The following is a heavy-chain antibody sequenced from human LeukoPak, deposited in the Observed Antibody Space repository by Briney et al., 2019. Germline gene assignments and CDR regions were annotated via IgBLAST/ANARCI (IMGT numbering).Heavy chain of an antibody. CDR2: INPSGGST. Sequence: ASVKVSCKASGYTFTSYYMHWVRQAPGQGLEWMGIINPSGGSTSYAQKFQGRVTMTRDMSTSTVYMELSSLRSEDTAVYYCARDCPEQWLEGYNYSYWAVWGKGPRVTVPS. D-gene: IGHD6-19*01. J-gene: IGHJ6*03. V-gene: IGHV1-46*01. CDR3: ARDCPEQWLEGYNYSYWAV. CDR1: GYTFTSYY.